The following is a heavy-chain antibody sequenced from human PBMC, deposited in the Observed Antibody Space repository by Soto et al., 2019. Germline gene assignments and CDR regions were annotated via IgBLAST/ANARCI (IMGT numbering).Heavy chain of an antibody. V-gene: IGHV3-23*01. CDR3: AKVFYYYDSSGYYYFDY. Sequence: GSCLRPSCEATGFTFSSYDVSWFRQAPVNVPEWISSISGSGSTIYYADSVKGRFTISRDNSKNTLYLQMSSLRAEDTAVYYCAKVFYYYDSSGYYYFDYWGQGTLVTVSS. D-gene: IGHD3-22*01. CDR2: ISGSGSTI. CDR1: GFTFSSYD. J-gene: IGHJ4*02.